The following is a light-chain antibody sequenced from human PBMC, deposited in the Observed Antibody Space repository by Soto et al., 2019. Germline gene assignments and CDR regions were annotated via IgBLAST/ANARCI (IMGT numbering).Light chain of an antibody. CDR2: GAS. J-gene: IGKJ1*01. CDR1: QSVISSY. Sequence: EIMLTQSPGTLSLSPGEGATLSCRASQSVISSYLAWYQQKPGQAPRLLIYGASSMATGIPDRFSGSGSGTDFSLTISRLEPEDFAVYYCQQYASSPGTFGQGTKVEIK. V-gene: IGKV3-20*01. CDR3: QQYASSPGT.